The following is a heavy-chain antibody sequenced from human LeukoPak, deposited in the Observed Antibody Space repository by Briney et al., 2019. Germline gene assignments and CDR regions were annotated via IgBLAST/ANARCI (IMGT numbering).Heavy chain of an antibody. CDR2: ISGGGGST. Sequence: GGSLRLSCAASGNYWMHWVRQAPGKGLEWVSTISGGGGSTYYADSVKGRFTISRDNSKNTLYLQVNSLRAEDTAVYYCAKGGKWDVTPFDYWGQGTLVTVSS. CDR1: GNYW. J-gene: IGHJ4*02. D-gene: IGHD1-26*01. V-gene: IGHV3-23*01. CDR3: AKGGKWDVTPFDY.